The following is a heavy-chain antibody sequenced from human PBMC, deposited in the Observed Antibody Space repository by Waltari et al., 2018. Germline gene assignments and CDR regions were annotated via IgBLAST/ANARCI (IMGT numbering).Heavy chain of an antibody. J-gene: IGHJ4*02. CDR3: AKRARYSSGSDDY. V-gene: IGHV3-53*01. CDR2: IYSGGST. CDR1: GFTVSSNY. D-gene: IGHD6-19*01. Sequence: EVQLVESGGGLIQPGGSLRLSCAASGFTVSSNYMSWVRQAPGKGVGWVSVIYSGGSTYYADSVKGRFTISRDNSKNTLYLQMNSLRAEDTAVYYCAKRARYSSGSDDYWGQGTLVTVSS.